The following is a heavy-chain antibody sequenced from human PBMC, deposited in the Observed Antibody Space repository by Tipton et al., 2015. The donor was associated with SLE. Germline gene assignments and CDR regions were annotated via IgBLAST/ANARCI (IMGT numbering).Heavy chain of an antibody. V-gene: IGHV4-34*01. Sequence: TLSLTCAVYNGSFSDYYWTWVRQPPGKGLEWLGEIHRSGNTNYNPSLKSRRTMSIDTSKSQFSLRLSSVTAADTAVYFCARGFSDAFDIWGQGTMVAVSS. CDR1: NGSFSDYY. CDR3: ARGFSDAFDI. J-gene: IGHJ3*02. CDR2: IHRSGNT.